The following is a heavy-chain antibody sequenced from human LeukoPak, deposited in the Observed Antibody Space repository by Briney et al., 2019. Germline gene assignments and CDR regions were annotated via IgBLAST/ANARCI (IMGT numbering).Heavy chain of an antibody. J-gene: IGHJ5*02. CDR3: ARDSSRMIIVVVPARWFDP. V-gene: IGHV4-39*07. Sequence: PSETLSLTCTVSGGSISSSSYYWGWIRQPPGKGLEWIGSIYYSGSTYYNPSLKSRVTISVDTSKNQFSLKLSSVTAADTAVYYCARDSSRMIIVVVPARWFDPWGQGTLVTVSS. CDR1: GGSISSSSYY. CDR2: IYYSGST. D-gene: IGHD2-2*01.